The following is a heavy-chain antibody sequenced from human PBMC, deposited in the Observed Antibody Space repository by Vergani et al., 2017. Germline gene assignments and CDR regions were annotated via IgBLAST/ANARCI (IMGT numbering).Heavy chain of an antibody. CDR3: ARGETRTDWFDP. CDR1: GFSMQSGSFY. J-gene: IGHJ5*02. CDR2: VYPSGTN. V-gene: IGHV4-61*02. D-gene: IGHD3/OR15-3a*01. Sequence: QVQLHESGPGLVKPSETLSLTCAVSGFSMQSGSFYWTWVRHTAERRLEWMGRVYPSGTNNYNPSLNGRVTIFVEKSKNLLSLRLSSVTAADTAVYYWARGETRTDWFDPWGQGALVTVSS.